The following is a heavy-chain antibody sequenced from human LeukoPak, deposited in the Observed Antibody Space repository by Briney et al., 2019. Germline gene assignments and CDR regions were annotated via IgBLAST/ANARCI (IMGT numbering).Heavy chain of an antibody. CDR2: IYYSGST. J-gene: IGHJ4*02. V-gene: IGHV4-31*03. D-gene: IGHD2-21*02. Sequence: PSETLSLTCTVSGGSISSGGYYWSRIRQHPGKGLEWIGYIYYSGSTYYNPSLKSRVTISVDTSKNQFSLKLSSVTAADTAVYYCARAYCGGDCPFDYWGQGTLVTVSS. CDR1: GGSISSGGYY. CDR3: ARAYCGGDCPFDY.